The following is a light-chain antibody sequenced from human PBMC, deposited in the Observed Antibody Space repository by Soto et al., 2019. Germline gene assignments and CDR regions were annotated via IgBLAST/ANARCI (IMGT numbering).Light chain of an antibody. CDR2: GAS. CDR1: QSVATN. CDR3: QQYNNWPQT. J-gene: IGKJ1*01. V-gene: IGKV3-15*01. Sequence: EAGLTQSPATLYVSPGERATLSCRASQSVATNLAWYQQRPGQAPRLLIYGASKRAIGLPDRFSGSGSGTEFTLTITSLQSEDFAVYYCQQYNNWPQTFGQGTKVEIK.